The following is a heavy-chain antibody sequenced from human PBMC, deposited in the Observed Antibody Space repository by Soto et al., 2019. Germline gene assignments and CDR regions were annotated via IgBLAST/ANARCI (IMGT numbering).Heavy chain of an antibody. V-gene: IGHV3-66*01. D-gene: IGHD2-15*01. J-gene: IGHJ6*04. CDR2: IQSGGPT. CDR3: ARDDVLCDGGRCYGVPLDV. Sequence: EVHLVESGGGLVQPGGSLRLSCAASGFTVSSKYMSWVRQAPGKGLAWVSLIQSGGPTYYADSVKGRFTISRDTSENTLHLQMDSLRAEDTAVYYCARDDVLCDGGRCYGVPLDVWSKGTTVSVSS. CDR1: GFTVSSKY.